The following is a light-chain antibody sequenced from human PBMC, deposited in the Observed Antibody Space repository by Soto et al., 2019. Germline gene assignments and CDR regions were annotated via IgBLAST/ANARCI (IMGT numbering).Light chain of an antibody. Sequence: SPAALSLKIKARALLTCRASQSISSYLNWYQQKPGKAPKLLIYATSGLQSGVPSRFSGSGSGTDFTLTISSLQPEDFATYYCQQLNSYPLTFGQGTKVDIK. V-gene: IGKV1-39*01. J-gene: IGKJ1*01. CDR2: ATS. CDR3: QQLNSYPLT. CDR1: QSISSY.